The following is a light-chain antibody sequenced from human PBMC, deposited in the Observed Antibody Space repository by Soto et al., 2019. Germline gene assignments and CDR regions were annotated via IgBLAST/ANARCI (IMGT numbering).Light chain of an antibody. CDR1: QSIDSNY. J-gene: IGKJ5*01. CDR3: QQDYNLPFT. Sequence: EIVMTQSPGTLSLAPGETVTLSCRASQSIDSNYLSWYQQKAGQAPRLLISGASTRATGIPARFSGSGSGTDFTLTIISLNAEDLAVYYCQQDYNLPFTCGQGPRLDIK. CDR2: GAS. V-gene: IGKV3D-7*01.